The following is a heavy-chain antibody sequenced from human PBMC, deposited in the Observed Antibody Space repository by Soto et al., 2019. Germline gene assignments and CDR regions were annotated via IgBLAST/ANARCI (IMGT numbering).Heavy chain of an antibody. CDR2: FDPEDGET. D-gene: IGHD6-19*01. CDR1: GYTLTELS. Sequence: ASVKVSCKVSGYTLTELSMHWVRQAPEKGLEWMGSFDPEDGETIYAQKFQGRVTMTDDTSTDTAYMELSSLRSEDTAVYYCAIHPLYRSGWYTPPAVPNENFHHWG. CDR3: AIHPLYRSGWYTPPAVPNENFHH. J-gene: IGHJ1*01. V-gene: IGHV1-24*01.